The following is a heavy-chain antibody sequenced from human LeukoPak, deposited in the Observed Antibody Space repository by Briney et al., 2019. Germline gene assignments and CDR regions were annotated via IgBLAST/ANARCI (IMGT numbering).Heavy chain of an antibody. CDR1: GGSISRYY. D-gene: IGHD2/OR15-2a*01. J-gene: IGHJ5*02. Sequence: SETLSLTCTVSGGSISRYYWSWIRQPPGKGLEWIGYIYYSGSTNYNPSLKSRVTISVDTSKNQFSLKLSSVSAADTAVYYCARDNSGYNWFDPWGQGTLVTVSS. CDR3: ARDNSGYNWFDP. CDR2: IYYSGST. V-gene: IGHV4-59*12.